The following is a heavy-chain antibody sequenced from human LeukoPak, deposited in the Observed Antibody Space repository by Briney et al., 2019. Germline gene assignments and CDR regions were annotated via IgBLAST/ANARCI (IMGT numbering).Heavy chain of an antibody. D-gene: IGHD3-22*01. J-gene: IGHJ4*02. CDR2: IRYDGTNK. CDR1: GFTFRSYG. Sequence: GGSLRLSCAASGFTFRSYGMHWVRQAPGKGLEWVAIIRYDGTNKYYADSVKGRFTVSRDDSKNTLYLQMNSLRGDDTAVYYCAKDGTSYYYSYYWGQGTLVTVSS. V-gene: IGHV3-30*02. CDR3: AKDGTSYYYSYY.